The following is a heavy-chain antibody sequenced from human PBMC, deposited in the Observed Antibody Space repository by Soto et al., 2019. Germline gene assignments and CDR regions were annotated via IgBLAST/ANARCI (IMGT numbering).Heavy chain of an antibody. D-gene: IGHD3-10*01. Sequence: QVQLLQSGAEVKKPGASVKVSCKASGYTFTGYFMHWVRQAPGQGLEGMGWINPYRGGADYAQSFQGRVTMTRDTSISTVYMELSRLRFADTAVYYCARVIRGAYYNSPLDTWGQGTVVTVSS. V-gene: IGHV1-2*02. CDR3: ARVIRGAYYNSPLDT. CDR2: INPYRGGA. J-gene: IGHJ5*02. CDR1: GYTFTGYF.